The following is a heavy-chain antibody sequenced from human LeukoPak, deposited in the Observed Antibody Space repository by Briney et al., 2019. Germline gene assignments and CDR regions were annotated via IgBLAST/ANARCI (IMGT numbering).Heavy chain of an antibody. CDR3: AKGPRPYYDSSGRAFDY. Sequence: GGSLRLSCAASGFTFSSYEMNWVRQAPGKGLEWVSHISSSGNTIYYADSVKGRFTISRDNAKNSLYLQMNSLRAEDTAVYYCAKGPRPYYDSSGRAFDYWGQGTLVTVSS. D-gene: IGHD3-22*01. CDR1: GFTFSSYE. V-gene: IGHV3-48*03. J-gene: IGHJ4*02. CDR2: ISSSGNTI.